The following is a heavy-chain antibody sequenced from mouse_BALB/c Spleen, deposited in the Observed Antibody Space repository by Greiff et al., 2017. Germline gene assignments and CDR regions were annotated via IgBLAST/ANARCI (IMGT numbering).Heavy chain of an antibody. J-gene: IGHJ1*01. Sequence: EVHLVESGGGLVKPGGSLKLSCAASGFTFSDYYMYWVRQTPEKRLEWVATISDGGSYTYYPDSVKGRFTISRDNAKNNLYLQMSSLKSEDTAMYYCARDRYYGSTYWYFDVWGAGTTVTVSS. CDR2: ISDGGSYT. V-gene: IGHV5-4*02. CDR3: ARDRYYGSTYWYFDV. CDR1: GFTFSDYY. D-gene: IGHD1-1*01.